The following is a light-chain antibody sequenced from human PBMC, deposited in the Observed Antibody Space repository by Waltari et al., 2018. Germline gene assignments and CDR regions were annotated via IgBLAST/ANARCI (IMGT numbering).Light chain of an antibody. CDR3: QQHYTTPWT. V-gene: IGKV3D-15*01. J-gene: IGKJ1*01. Sequence: EVVMTQSPATLSVSPGERVSLSCRASQSAKTSLAWYQQTPGQAPRLLIYRASTRAAGVPDRFSGSGSGTEFTLTISSLQSEDVAVYYCQQHYTTPWTFGQGTKVEIK. CDR1: QSAKTS. CDR2: RAS.